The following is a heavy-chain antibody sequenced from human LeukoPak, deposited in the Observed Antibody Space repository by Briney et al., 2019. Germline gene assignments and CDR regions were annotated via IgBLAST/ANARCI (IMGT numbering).Heavy chain of an antibody. Sequence: SVKVSCKASGYTFTSYGISWVRQAPGQGLEWMGGIIPIFGTANYAQKFQGRVTITTDESTSTAYMELSSLRSEDTAVYYCARENYYDSSGYLDYWGQGTLVTVSS. CDR1: GYTFTSYG. CDR2: IIPIFGTA. D-gene: IGHD3-22*01. CDR3: ARENYYDSSGYLDY. J-gene: IGHJ4*02. V-gene: IGHV1-69*05.